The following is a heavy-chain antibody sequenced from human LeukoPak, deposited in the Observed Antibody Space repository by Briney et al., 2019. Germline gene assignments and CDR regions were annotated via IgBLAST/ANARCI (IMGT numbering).Heavy chain of an antibody. Sequence: GGSLRLSCAASGNYWMHWVRQVPGKGLVWVSHINSDGSSTSYADSVKGRFTISRDNAKNTLYLQMNSLRAEDTAVYYCARGAAGDYWGQGTLVTVSS. CDR2: INSDGSST. CDR1: GNYW. J-gene: IGHJ4*02. CDR3: ARGAAGDY. D-gene: IGHD6-13*01. V-gene: IGHV3-74*01.